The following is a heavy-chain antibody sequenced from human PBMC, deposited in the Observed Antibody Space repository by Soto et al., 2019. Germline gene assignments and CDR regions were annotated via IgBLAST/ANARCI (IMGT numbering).Heavy chain of an antibody. CDR3: ARVATMIVVVDWFDP. CDR2: ISSSSSYI. Sequence: EVQLVESGGGLVKPGGSLRLSCAASGFTFSSYSMNWVRQAPGKGLEWVSSISSSSSYIYYADSVKGRFTISRDNAKNSLYLQMNSRRADDTAVYYCARVATMIVVVDWFDPWGQGTLVTVSS. J-gene: IGHJ5*02. V-gene: IGHV3-21*01. D-gene: IGHD3-22*01. CDR1: GFTFSSYS.